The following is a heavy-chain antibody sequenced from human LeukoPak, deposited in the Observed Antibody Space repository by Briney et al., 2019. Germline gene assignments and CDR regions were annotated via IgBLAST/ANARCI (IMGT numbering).Heavy chain of an antibody. V-gene: IGHV3-23*01. Sequence: GGSLRLSCAASGFTFSTFAMVWVRQPPGKGLEWVSSIFPSGGEIHYADSVRGRFTISRDNSKSTLSLQMNSLRAEDSAFYYCARDMTAHSSAVSGVPGDYWGQGTLVTVSS. CDR1: GFTFSTFA. J-gene: IGHJ4*02. CDR2: IFPSGGEI. CDR3: ARDMTAHSSAVSGVPGDY. D-gene: IGHD2-21*02.